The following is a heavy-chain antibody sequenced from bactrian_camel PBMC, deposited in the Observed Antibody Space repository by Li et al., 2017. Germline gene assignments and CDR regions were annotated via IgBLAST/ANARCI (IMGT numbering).Heavy chain of an antibody. J-gene: IGHJ6*01. D-gene: IGHD2*01. V-gene: IGHV3S31*01. CDR2: INSGGGST. CDR1: GFTFSTYP. CDR3: AATQSGGYCSFQYPFEPGT. Sequence: QLVESGGGLVQPGESLRLSCVASGFTFSTYPMTWVRQRPGKGLEWVSYINSGGGSTFYADHVKGRVTISKDRALNTLYLQMNSLKPEDTAVYYCAATQSGGYCSFQYPFEPGTWGQGTQVTVS.